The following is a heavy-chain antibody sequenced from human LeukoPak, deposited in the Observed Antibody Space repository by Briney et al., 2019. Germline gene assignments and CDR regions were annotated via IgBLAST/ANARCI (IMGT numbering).Heavy chain of an antibody. D-gene: IGHD5-24*01. CDR3: VTDPYTTTDDYNFEPQGAF. V-gene: IGHV1-69*06. Sequence: ASVKVSCKASGGTFSSYAISWVRQAPGQGLGWMGGIIPIFGTANYAQKFQGRVTMTADTSTDTAYMELSSLTSDDTAVYYCVTDPYTTTDDYNFEPQGAFWGQGTLVTVSS. CDR2: IIPIFGTA. CDR1: GGTFSSYA. J-gene: IGHJ4*02.